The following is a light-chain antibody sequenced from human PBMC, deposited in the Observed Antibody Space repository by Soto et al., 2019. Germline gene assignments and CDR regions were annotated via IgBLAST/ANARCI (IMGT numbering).Light chain of an antibody. CDR1: QSINTW. J-gene: IGKJ1*01. Sequence: DIQMTQSPSTLSASVGDRVTITCRASQSINTWLAWYQQKPGEVPKLLIYGASILQSGVPSRFSGSGSGTEFTLTISSLQPDDFATYYCQQYETDRTFGQGTKVEIK. V-gene: IGKV1-5*01. CDR2: GAS. CDR3: QQYETDRT.